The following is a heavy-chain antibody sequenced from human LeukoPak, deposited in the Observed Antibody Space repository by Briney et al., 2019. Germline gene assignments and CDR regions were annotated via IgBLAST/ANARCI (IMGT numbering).Heavy chain of an antibody. V-gene: IGHV3-48*04. CDR1: GFTFSSYS. J-gene: IGHJ5*02. CDR2: ISSSSSTI. Sequence: GGSLRLSCAASGFTFSSYSMNWVRQAPGKGLEWVSYISSSSSTIYYADSVKGRFTNSRDNAKNSLYLQMNSLRAEDTAVYYCARDLSGEAAAGPWGQGTLVTVSS. D-gene: IGHD6-13*01. CDR3: ARDLSGEAAAGP.